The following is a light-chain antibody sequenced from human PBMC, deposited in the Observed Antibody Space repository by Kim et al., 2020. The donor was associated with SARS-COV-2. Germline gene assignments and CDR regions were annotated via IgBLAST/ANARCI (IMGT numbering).Light chain of an antibody. V-gene: IGLV3-1*01. CDR3: QAWDSSNVV. CDR2: QDS. J-gene: IGLJ2*01. Sequence: VTTGQTASITCSGDKLGDKYACWYQQKPGQSPVLVIYQDSKRPSGIPERFSGSNSGNTATLTISGTQAMDEADYYCQAWDSSNVVFGGGTQLTVL. CDR1: KLGDKY.